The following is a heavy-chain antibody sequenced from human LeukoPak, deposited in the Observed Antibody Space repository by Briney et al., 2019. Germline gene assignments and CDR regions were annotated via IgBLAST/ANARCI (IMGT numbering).Heavy chain of an antibody. CDR2: IYTRGTT. J-gene: IGHJ4*02. Sequence: SETLSLTCTVSGGSINNYYWSWIRQPAGKGLEWIGRIYTRGTTNYNPSLKSRVTMSVDTSKNQFSLKLSSVTAADTAVYYCARETAMVNRFDYWGQGTLVTVSS. V-gene: IGHV4-4*07. D-gene: IGHD5-18*01. CDR1: GGSINNYY. CDR3: ARETAMVNRFDY.